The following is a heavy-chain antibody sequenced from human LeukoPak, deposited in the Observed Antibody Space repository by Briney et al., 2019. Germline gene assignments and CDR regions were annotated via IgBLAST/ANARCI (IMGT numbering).Heavy chain of an antibody. V-gene: IGHV3-30*04. Sequence: GGSLRLSCAVSGFTFSSYAMHWVRQAPGKGLEWVAVIFYDGSIQYYADSVKGRFTISRDNSKNTLYLQMNSLRTEDTAVYYCARDYLSSGFDYWGQGTLVTVSS. CDR2: IFYDGSIQ. J-gene: IGHJ4*02. D-gene: IGHD6-19*01. CDR1: GFTFSSYA. CDR3: ARDYLSSGFDY.